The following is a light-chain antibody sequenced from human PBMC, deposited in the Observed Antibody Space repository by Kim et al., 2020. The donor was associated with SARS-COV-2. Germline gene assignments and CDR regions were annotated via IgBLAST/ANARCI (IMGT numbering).Light chain of an antibody. V-gene: IGLV3-1*01. Sequence: SYELTQPPSVSVSPGQTASITCSGDKLGDKYVCWYQQKPGQSPVRVMYEDNRRPSGIPERFLGSNSGNTATLTIGGTQAVDEADYYCQTWDSTTGVFGGGTQLTVL. CDR2: EDN. CDR3: QTWDSTTGV. J-gene: IGLJ3*02. CDR1: KLGDKY.